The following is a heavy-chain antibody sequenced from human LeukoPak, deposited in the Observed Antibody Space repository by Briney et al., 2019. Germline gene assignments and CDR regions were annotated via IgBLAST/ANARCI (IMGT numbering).Heavy chain of an antibody. CDR3: ATQVAAALYNDY. V-gene: IGHV4-39*01. D-gene: IGHD6-13*01. J-gene: IGHJ4*02. Sequence: PSETLSLTCTVSGGSISSSSYYWGWIRQPPGKGLEWIGSIYYSGSTYYNPSLKSRVTISVDTSKNQFSLKLSSVTAADTAVYYCATQVAAALYNDYWGQGTLVTVSS. CDR2: IYYSGST. CDR1: GGSISSSSYY.